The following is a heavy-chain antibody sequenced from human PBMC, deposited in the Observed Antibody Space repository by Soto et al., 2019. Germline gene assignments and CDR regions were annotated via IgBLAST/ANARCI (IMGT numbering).Heavy chain of an antibody. J-gene: IGHJ3*02. CDR3: ARGQWSSSSQAFDI. CDR2: TRNKANSYTT. Sequence: GGSLRLSCAASGFTFSDHYMDWVRQAPGKGLEWVGRTRNKANSYTTEYAASVKGRFTISRDDSKNSLYLQMNSLKTEDTAVYYCARGQWSSSSQAFDIWGQGTMVTVSS. V-gene: IGHV3-72*01. D-gene: IGHD6-6*01. CDR1: GFTFSDHY.